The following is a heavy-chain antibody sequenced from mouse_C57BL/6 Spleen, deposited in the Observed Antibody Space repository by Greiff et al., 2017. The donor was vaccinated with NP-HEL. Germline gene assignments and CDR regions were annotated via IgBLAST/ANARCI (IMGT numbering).Heavy chain of an antibody. CDR2: IYPRDGST. CDR3: ARFVTTVVARDFDD. J-gene: IGHJ2*01. CDR1: GYTFTSYD. Sequence: QVQLQQSGPELVKPGASVKLSCKASGYTFTSYDINWVKQRPGQGLEWIGWIYPRDGSTKYNEKFKGKATLTVDTSSSTAYMEIHRLSSEDSAVYFCARFVTTVVARDFDDWGEGTTLTVSS. V-gene: IGHV1-85*01. D-gene: IGHD1-1*01.